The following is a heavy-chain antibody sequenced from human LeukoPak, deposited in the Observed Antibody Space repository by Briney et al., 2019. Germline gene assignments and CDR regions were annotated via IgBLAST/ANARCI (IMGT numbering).Heavy chain of an antibody. V-gene: IGHV4-61*02. Sequence: PSETLSLTCTVSGGSIWSGSFYWNWIRQPAGKGLEWIGRIYTSGGTNYNPSLKSRVTMSIDTSKNQFSLKLSSVTAADTAVYYCARDRRYCSSTSCYADNWFDPWGQGTLVTVSS. CDR3: ARDRRYCSSTSCYADNWFDP. CDR2: IYTSGGT. CDR1: GGSIWSGSFY. D-gene: IGHD2-2*01. J-gene: IGHJ5*02.